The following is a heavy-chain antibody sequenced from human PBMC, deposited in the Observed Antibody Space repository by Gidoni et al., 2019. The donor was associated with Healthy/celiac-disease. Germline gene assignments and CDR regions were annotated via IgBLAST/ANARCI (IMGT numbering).Heavy chain of an antibody. J-gene: IGHJ4*02. CDR3: ARARTYYYDSSGYYYDPYFDY. CDR2: MNPNRGNT. CDR1: GYTFTSYD. V-gene: IGHV1-8*01. D-gene: IGHD3-22*01. Sequence: QVQLVQSGAEVKKPGASVKVSCKASGYTFTSYDINRVRQATGQGLEWMGWMNPNRGNTGYAQKFQGRVTMTRNTSISTAYVELSSLRSEDTAVYYCARARTYYYDSSGYYYDPYFDYWGQGTLVTVSS.